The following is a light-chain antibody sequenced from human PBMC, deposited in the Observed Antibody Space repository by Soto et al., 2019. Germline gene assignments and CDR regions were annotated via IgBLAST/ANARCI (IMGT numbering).Light chain of an antibody. CDR3: QSYDTGLVGLI. CDR2: TKS. CDR1: NSNIGAGYD. Sequence: QSVLTQPPSVSAAPGQSISIACTGTNSNIGAGYDVHWYRQVPGAAPKALLSTKSHRPSGVPDRFSASRSGTSASLAISGLQAEDEADYWSQSYDTGLVGLIFGTGTKLTVL. V-gene: IGLV1-40*01. J-gene: IGLJ1*01.